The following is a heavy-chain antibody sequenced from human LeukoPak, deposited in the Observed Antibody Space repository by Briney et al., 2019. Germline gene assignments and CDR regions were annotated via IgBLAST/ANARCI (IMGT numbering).Heavy chain of an antibody. Sequence: SETLSLTCTVSGGSISSSSYCWGWIRQPPGKGLEWIGSIYYSGTTYYNPSLKSRVTISVDTSKNQFSLKLSSVTAADTAVYYCARNYGGNRRPPNFDCWGQGTLVTVSS. CDR1: GGSISSSSYC. J-gene: IGHJ4*02. V-gene: IGHV4-39*01. CDR3: ARNYGGNRRPPNFDC. CDR2: IYYSGTT. D-gene: IGHD4-23*01.